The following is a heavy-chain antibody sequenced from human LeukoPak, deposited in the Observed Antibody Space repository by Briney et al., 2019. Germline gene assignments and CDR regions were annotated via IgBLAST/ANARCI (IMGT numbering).Heavy chain of an antibody. CDR3: AREMAGAYYYGMDV. CDR1: GFTVSSNY. J-gene: IGHJ6*02. Sequence: GGSLRLSCAASGFTVSSNYMSWVRQALGKGLEWVSVIYSGGSTYYADSVKGRFTISRDNSKNTLYLQMNSLRAEDTAVYYCAREMAGAYYYGMDVWGQGTTVTVSS. V-gene: IGHV3-53*01. D-gene: IGHD1-26*01. CDR2: IYSGGST.